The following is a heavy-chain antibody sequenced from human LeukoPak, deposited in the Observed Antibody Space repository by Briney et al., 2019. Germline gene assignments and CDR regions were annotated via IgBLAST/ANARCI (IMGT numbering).Heavy chain of an antibody. CDR3: ARRPAGAAGLFFDY. CDR1: GYNFTTSW. D-gene: IGHD6-19*01. Sequence: GESLKISCKASGYNFTTSWIAWVRQMPGKGLECMGIIYPDDSDTRYSPSFQGQVSISADKSINTAYLQWSSLKAPDTAMYYCARRPAGAAGLFFDYWGQGALVTVSS. CDR2: IYPDDSDT. V-gene: IGHV5-51*01. J-gene: IGHJ4*02.